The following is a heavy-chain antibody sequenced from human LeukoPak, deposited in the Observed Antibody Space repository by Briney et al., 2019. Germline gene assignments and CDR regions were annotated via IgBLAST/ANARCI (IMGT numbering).Heavy chain of an antibody. D-gene: IGHD4-23*01. V-gene: IGHV4-34*01. CDR2: ITHSGST. CDR1: GGSFSGYY. CDR3: ARGHSDGNSEWFDS. J-gene: IGHJ5*01. Sequence: PSETLSLTCAVYGGSFSGYYWSWVRQPPGKGLEWIGKITHSGSTNYNPSLKSRVTISVDTSKNQSSLKLSSVTAADTAVYYCARGHSDGNSEWFDSWGQGTLVTVSS.